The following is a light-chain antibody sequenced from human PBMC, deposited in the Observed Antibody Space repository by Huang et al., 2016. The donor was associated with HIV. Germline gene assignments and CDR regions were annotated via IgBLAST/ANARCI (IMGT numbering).Light chain of an antibody. CDR2: GAS. J-gene: IGKJ2*01. CDR1: QAVSSDY. V-gene: IGKV3-20*01. CDR3: QQYGNSASYT. Sequence: EVVLTQSPGTLSLSPGEGATLSCRASQAVSSDYVAWYQHKPGQAPRRLIYGASSRAAGIPDRFSGSGSGTDFTLTISRVEPEDFAVYYCQQYGNSASYTFGQGTKLEIK.